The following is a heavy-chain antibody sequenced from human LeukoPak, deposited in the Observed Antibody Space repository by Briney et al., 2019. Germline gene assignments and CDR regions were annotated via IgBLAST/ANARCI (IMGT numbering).Heavy chain of an antibody. CDR2: IYSGGST. CDR1: GFTVSSNY. CDR3: ARVHGSYYYGMDV. Sequence: PGGSLRLSCAASGFTVSSNYMSWVRQAPGKGLEWVSVIYSGGSTYYADSVKGRFTISRDNYKNTLYLQMNSLRAEDTAVYYCARVHGSYYYGMDVWGQGTTVTVSS. D-gene: IGHD1-26*01. J-gene: IGHJ6*02. V-gene: IGHV3-53*01.